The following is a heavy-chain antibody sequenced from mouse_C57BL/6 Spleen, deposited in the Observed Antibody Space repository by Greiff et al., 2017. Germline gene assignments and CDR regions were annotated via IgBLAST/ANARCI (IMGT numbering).Heavy chain of an antibody. CDR3: ARAQNWDGGDY. D-gene: IGHD4-1*01. Sequence: QVQLKESGAELAKPGASVKLSCKASGYTFTSYWMHWVKQRPGQGLEWIGYINPSSGYTKYNQKFKDKATLTTDKSSSTAYMQLSSLTYEDSAVYYCARAQNWDGGDYWGQGTTRTVSS. CDR1: GYTFTSYW. V-gene: IGHV1-7*01. J-gene: IGHJ2*01. CDR2: INPSSGYT.